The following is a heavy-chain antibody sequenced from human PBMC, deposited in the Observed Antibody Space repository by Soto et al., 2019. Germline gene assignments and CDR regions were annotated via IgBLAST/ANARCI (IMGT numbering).Heavy chain of an antibody. CDR1: GYTFTSYA. J-gene: IGHJ4*02. CDR2: INAGNGNT. V-gene: IGHV1-3*01. CDR3: ARGYCSGGSCHLYDFDF. Sequence: QVQLVQSGAEVKKPGASVKVSCKASGYTFTSYAMHWVRQAPGQRLEWMGWINAGNGNTKYSQKFQGRVTITRDTYASEADMELSSLRSEDTAVYYCARGYCSGGSCHLYDFDFWGQGTLVTVSS. D-gene: IGHD2-15*01.